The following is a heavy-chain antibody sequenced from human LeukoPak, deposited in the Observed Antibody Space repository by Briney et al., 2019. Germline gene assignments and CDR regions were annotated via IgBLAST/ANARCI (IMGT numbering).Heavy chain of an antibody. CDR2: INPNSGGS. CDR3: ARAYGSGSSYHPDY. Sequence: ASVKVSCKASGYTFTAYYMHWVRQAPGQGLEWMGWINPNSGGSNSSQKFQDRVTLTRDTSISTAYMELGSLRSDDTAIYYCARAYGSGSSYHPDYWGQGTLVTVSS. D-gene: IGHD3-10*01. V-gene: IGHV1-2*02. J-gene: IGHJ4*02. CDR1: GYTFTAYY.